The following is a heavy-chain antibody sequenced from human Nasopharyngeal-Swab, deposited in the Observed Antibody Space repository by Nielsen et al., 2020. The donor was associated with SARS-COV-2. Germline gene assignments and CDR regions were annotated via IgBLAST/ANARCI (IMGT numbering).Heavy chain of an antibody. CDR1: GFTFSSYW. CDR2: ISYDGSNK. D-gene: IGHD6-13*01. J-gene: IGHJ4*02. Sequence: GESLKISCAASGFTFSSYWMSWVRQAPGKGLEWVAVISYDGSNKYYAVSVKGRFTISRDNSKNTLYLQMNSLRAEDTAVYYCARDEYSSSWYPDYWGQGTLVTVSS. CDR3: ARDEYSSSWYPDY. V-gene: IGHV3-30*03.